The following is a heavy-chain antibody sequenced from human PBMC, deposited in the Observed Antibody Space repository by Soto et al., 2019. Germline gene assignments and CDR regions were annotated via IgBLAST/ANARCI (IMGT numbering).Heavy chain of an antibody. D-gene: IGHD2-21*02. CDR1: GFTFSNYG. J-gene: IGHJ6*02. V-gene: IGHV3-33*01. CDR2: ITYDGSKK. Sequence: ESGGGVVQPGRSLTLSCAASGFTFSNYGMHWVRQAPGKGLEWVAIITYDGSKKYYADSVKGRFTISRDNSKNTLYLQMNGLRVEDTAVYYCARDSGGDNNYGMDVWGQGTTVTVSS. CDR3: ARDSGGDNNYGMDV.